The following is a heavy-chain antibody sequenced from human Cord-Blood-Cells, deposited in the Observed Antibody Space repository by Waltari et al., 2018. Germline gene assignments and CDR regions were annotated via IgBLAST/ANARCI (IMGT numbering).Heavy chain of an antibody. D-gene: IGHD6-13*01. CDR3: ARYPVGIAAAGSAFDI. CDR2: IYHVGGT. Sequence: QVQLQESGPGLVKPSGTLSLTCAVSGGSISSSNWWCWVRQPPGKGLEWLGEIYHVGGTNDNPSLRGRVTISVDKSKNQFSLKLSSVTAADTAVYYCARYPVGIAAAGSAFDIWGQGTMVTVSS. V-gene: IGHV4-4*02. CDR1: GGSISSSNW. J-gene: IGHJ3*02.